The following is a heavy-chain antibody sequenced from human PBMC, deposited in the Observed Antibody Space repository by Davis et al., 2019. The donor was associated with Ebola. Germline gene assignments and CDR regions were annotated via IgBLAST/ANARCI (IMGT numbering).Heavy chain of an antibody. CDR3: VKHVNYGYYYGMDV. V-gene: IGHV3-9*01. D-gene: IGHD1-7*01. Sequence: SLTLSCAASGLTFDDYAMHWVRQAPGKGLEWVSGVTWNSGTIGYSDSVKGRFAISRDNAKNSLYLQMNSLRPEDTALYYCVKHVNYGYYYGMDVWGKGTTVTVSS. J-gene: IGHJ6*04. CDR2: VTWNSGTI. CDR1: GLTFDDYA.